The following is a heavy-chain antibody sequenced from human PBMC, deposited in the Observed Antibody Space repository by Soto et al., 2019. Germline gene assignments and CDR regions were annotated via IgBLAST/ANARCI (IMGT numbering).Heavy chain of an antibody. CDR3: ARLNSETPPYFFDY. CDR1: GYSFSSYG. D-gene: IGHD1-26*01. CDR2: ISCGRGST. Sequence: ASVKVSCEACGYSFSSYGINWVQQAPGHGLEWMGVISCGRGSTTYAQKFQGTLTLTRDTSSSTVYMELTSLRSEDSAVYYCARLNSETPPYFFDYWGQGALVTVSS. J-gene: IGHJ4*02. V-gene: IGHV1-46*01.